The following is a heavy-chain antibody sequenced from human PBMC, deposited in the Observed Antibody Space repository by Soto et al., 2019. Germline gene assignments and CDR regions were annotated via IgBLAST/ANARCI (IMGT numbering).Heavy chain of an antibody. Sequence: CTVSGGSISIGDYYWSWIRQPPGKGLEWIGYIYYSGSTYYNPSLRSRVTLFVDTSENRFSLMLNSVTATDTAVYFCARQGFGALHGLVDVWGQGTTVTVSS. CDR2: IYYSGST. J-gene: IGHJ6*02. CDR3: ARQGFGALHGLVDV. CDR1: GGSISIGDYY. D-gene: IGHD3-10*01. V-gene: IGHV4-30-4*01.